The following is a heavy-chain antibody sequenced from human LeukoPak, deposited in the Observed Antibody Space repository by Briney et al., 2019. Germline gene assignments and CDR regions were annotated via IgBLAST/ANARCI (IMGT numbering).Heavy chain of an antibody. CDR2: IWYDGSNK. V-gene: IGHV3-33*01. D-gene: IGHD2-2*01. Sequence: GESLRLSCAASGSTFSSYGMHWVRQAPGKGLEWAAVIWYDGSNKYYADSVKGRFIISRDNSKNTLYLQMNSLRAEDTAVYDCSRSGTVVVPAASFDYWGQGTLVTVS. J-gene: IGHJ4*02. CDR1: GSTFSSYG. CDR3: SRSGTVVVPAASFDY.